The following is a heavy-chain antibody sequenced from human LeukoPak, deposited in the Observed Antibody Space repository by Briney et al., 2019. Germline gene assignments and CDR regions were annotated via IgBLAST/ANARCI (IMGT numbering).Heavy chain of an antibody. Sequence: PGGSLRLSCAASGFTFDDYAMHWVRRAPGKGLEWVSGISWNSGSIGYADSVKGRFTISRDNAKNSLYLQMNSLRAEDTALYYCAKDIVDIVVVPAGYFQHWGQGTLVTVSS. V-gene: IGHV3-9*01. J-gene: IGHJ1*01. CDR1: GFTFDDYA. CDR2: ISWNSGSI. CDR3: AKDIVDIVVVPAGYFQH. D-gene: IGHD2-2*03.